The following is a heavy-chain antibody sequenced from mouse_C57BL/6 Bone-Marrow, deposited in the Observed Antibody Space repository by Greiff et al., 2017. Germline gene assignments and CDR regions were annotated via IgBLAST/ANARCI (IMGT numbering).Heavy chain of an antibody. CDR3: AREGLLRYWYFDV. J-gene: IGHJ1*03. D-gene: IGHD1-1*01. CDR1: GYTFTSYW. CDR2: IDPSDSYT. Sequence: VQLQQPGAELVKPGASEKLSCKASGYTFTSYWMQWVKQRPGQGLEWIGEIDPSDSYTNYNQKFKGKATLTVDTSSSTAYMQLSSLTSEDSAVYYCAREGLLRYWYFDVWGTGTTVTVSS. V-gene: IGHV1-50*01.